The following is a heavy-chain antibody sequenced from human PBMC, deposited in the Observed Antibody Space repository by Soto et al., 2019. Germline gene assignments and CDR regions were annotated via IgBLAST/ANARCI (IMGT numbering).Heavy chain of an antibody. Sequence: QVQLVQSGAEVKRPGSSVKVSCKASGDTFNFYSINWVRQAPGVGLEWMGRVNPIVSMSNYAQKFQGRATXTXDXXTSTAYMERSSLRSEDTAIYYCASSYGSGYRAFDYWGQGALVTVSS. V-gene: IGHV1-69*02. D-gene: IGHD3-10*01. CDR1: GDTFNFYS. CDR2: VNPIVSMS. CDR3: ASSYGSGYRAFDY. J-gene: IGHJ4*02.